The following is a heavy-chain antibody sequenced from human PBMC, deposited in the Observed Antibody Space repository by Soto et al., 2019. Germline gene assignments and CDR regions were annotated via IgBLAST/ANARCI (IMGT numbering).Heavy chain of an antibody. CDR2: IIPIFGTA. V-gene: IGHV1-69*13. CDR1: GGTFSSYA. D-gene: IGHD3-22*01. CDR3: ARHYDSSGYYFYYYYGMDV. J-gene: IGHJ6*02. Sequence: GASVKVSCKASGGTFSSYAIGWVRQAPGQGLEWMGGIIPIFGTANYAQKFQGRVTITADESTSTAYMELSSLRSEDTAVYYCARHYDSSGYYFYYYYGMDVWGQGTTVTVSS.